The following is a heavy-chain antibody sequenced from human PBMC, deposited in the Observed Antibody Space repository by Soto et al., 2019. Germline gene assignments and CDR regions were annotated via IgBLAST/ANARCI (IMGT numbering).Heavy chain of an antibody. CDR1: GGSSSSYL. J-gene: IGHJ5*01. CDR3: AAGRVPAANHRFDP. Sequence: QVQLVQSGAEVKKPGSSVRVSCRASGGSSSSYLFSWVRQAPGQGPEWMGGIVPILGVPAYAPKFQDRLTISADEPPGTAYVELRNLRSDDPAVYYCAAGRVPAANHRFDPWGQGALVTVSS. D-gene: IGHD2-2*01. CDR2: IVPILGVP. V-gene: IGHV1-69*04.